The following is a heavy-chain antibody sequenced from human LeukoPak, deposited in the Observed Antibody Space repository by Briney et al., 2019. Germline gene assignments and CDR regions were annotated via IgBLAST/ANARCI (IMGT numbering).Heavy chain of an antibody. CDR1: GFTFSSYG. V-gene: IGHV3-23*01. J-gene: IGHJ4*02. CDR2: ISGSGGST. CDR3: AKDTVKLLYGYQYYFDY. D-gene: IGHD2-2*02. Sequence: GGSLRLSCAASGFTFSSYGMSWVRQAPGKGLEWVSAISGSGGSTYYADSVKGRFTISRDNSKNTLYLQMNSLRAEDTAVYYCAKDTVKLLYGYQYYFDYWGQGTLVTVSS.